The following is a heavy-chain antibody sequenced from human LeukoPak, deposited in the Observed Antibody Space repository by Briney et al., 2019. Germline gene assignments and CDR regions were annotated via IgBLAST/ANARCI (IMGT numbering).Heavy chain of an antibody. J-gene: IGHJ4*02. CDR3: AGGKYDILTGYFRFDH. CDR2: VYFSGTT. V-gene: IGHV4-31*03. Sequence: PSETLSLTCSVSGVSVNSGGYYWNWLRQHPERDLESIGHVYFSGTTYYNPALKSRITILKDATQNQFTLKVDSVTPTDTAVYFCAGGKYDILTGYFRFDHWGQGTQVTVSS. CDR1: GVSVNSGGYY. D-gene: IGHD3-9*01.